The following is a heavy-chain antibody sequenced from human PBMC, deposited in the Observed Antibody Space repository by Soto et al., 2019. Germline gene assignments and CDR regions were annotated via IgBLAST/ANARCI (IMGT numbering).Heavy chain of an antibody. D-gene: IGHD5-18*01. V-gene: IGHV4-30-4*02. J-gene: IGHJ4*02. Sequence: SETLSLTCTVSGGSISSGDYYWSWIRQPPGKRLEWIGYIYYSGSTYYNPSLKSRVTISVDRSKNQFSLNLRSVTAADTAVYYCARGRGYGYGIDYWGQGTLVTVSS. CDR2: IYYSGST. CDR3: ARGRGYGYGIDY. CDR1: GGSISSGDYY.